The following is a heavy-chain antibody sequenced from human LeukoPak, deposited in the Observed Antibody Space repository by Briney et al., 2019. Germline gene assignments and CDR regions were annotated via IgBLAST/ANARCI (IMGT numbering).Heavy chain of an antibody. CDR3: ARVLWFGKYYFDY. CDR1: GYSISSGYY. D-gene: IGHD3-10*01. J-gene: IGHJ4*02. V-gene: IGHV4-38-2*02. CDR2: IYHSAST. Sequence: SETLSLTCTVSGYSISSGYYWGWIRQPPGKGLEWIGSIYHSASTYYNPSLKSRVTISVDTPKNQFSLKLSSVTAADTAVYYCARVLWFGKYYFDYWGQGTLVTVSS.